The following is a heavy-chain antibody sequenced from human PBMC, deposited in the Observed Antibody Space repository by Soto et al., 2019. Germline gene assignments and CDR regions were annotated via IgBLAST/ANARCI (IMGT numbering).Heavy chain of an antibody. CDR3: ATGDIVATFNY. Sequence: QVQLQQWGAGLLKPSETLSLTCAVYGGSFSGYYWSWIRQPPGKGLEWIGEINHSGSTNYHPSIKRRVTISVDTSKHQFSLKLSSVTAADTAVYYCATGDIVATFNYWGQGTLVTVSS. V-gene: IGHV4-34*01. CDR1: GGSFSGYY. D-gene: IGHD5-12*01. J-gene: IGHJ4*02. CDR2: INHSGST.